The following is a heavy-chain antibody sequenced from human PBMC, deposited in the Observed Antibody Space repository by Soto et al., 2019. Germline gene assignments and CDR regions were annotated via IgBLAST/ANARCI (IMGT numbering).Heavy chain of an antibody. D-gene: IGHD2-21*02. CDR3: AKGSIVMVTVSQPDDAFDL. CDR2: ISGGGGST. Sequence: GGSLRLSCAASGFTFTNYAMNWDRQAPGEGLEWVSGISGGGGSTYYADSVKGRFTISRDTSKNTLYLQMNSLRADDTAVYYCAKGSIVMVTVSQPDDAFDLRGQGTMVTVAS. V-gene: IGHV3-23*01. J-gene: IGHJ3*01. CDR1: GFTFTNYA.